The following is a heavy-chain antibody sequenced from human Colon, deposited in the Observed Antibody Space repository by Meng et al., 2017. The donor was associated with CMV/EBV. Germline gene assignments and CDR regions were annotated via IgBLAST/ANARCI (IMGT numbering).Heavy chain of an antibody. CDR2: IYHSGST. V-gene: IGHV4-4*02. Sequence: SSSSSNWWSWVRQPPGKGLEWIGEIYHSGSTNYNPSLKSRVTISVDKSKNQFSLKLSSVTAADTAVYYCARAKIVVVVAATLSSFDPWGQGTLVTVSS. CDR1: SSSSSNW. CDR3: ARAKIVVVVAATLSSFDP. D-gene: IGHD2-15*01. J-gene: IGHJ5*02.